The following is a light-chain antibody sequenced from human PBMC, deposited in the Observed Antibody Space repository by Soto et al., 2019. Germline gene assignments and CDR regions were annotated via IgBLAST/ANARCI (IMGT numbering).Light chain of an antibody. Sequence: EIVMTQSPATLSVTQGERATLSCRASESVSINLAWYQQKYGQAPRLLFYGASTRATGIPARFSGSGSGTEFTLTISSLQSEDFAVYYCQQYHKWPPITFGQGTRLEIK. CDR1: ESVSIN. J-gene: IGKJ5*01. CDR3: QQYHKWPPIT. CDR2: GAS. V-gene: IGKV3-15*01.